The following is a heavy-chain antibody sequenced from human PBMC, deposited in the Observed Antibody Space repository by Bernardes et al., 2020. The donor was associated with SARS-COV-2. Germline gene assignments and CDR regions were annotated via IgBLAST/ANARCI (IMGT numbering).Heavy chain of an antibody. V-gene: IGHV3-74*01. D-gene: IGHD3-3*01. CDR2: INEDGSNR. Sequence: GSLRLSCAASGFAFSSYWMHWVRHVPGKGLVWVSRINEDGSNRGYADSVKGRFTVSRDNAKKMLYLQMNNLRVEDTAVYYCARRYDFWSGSPLDYWGQGTLVSVSS. CDR1: GFAFSSYW. J-gene: IGHJ4*02. CDR3: ARRYDFWSGSPLDY.